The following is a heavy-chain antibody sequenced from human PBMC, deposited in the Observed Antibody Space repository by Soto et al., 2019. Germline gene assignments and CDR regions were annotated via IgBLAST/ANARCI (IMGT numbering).Heavy chain of an antibody. J-gene: IGHJ3*02. CDR2: FDPEDGET. Sequence: QVPLVQSGAEVKKPGASVKVSCKVSGYTLTELSMHWVRQAPGKGLEWMGGFDPEDGETIYAQKFQGRVTMTEDTSKDTAYMELSSLRSEDTAVYYCATDGDGYNGVGAFDIWGQGTMVTVSS. D-gene: IGHD5-12*01. CDR3: ATDGDGYNGVGAFDI. CDR1: GYTLTELS. V-gene: IGHV1-24*01.